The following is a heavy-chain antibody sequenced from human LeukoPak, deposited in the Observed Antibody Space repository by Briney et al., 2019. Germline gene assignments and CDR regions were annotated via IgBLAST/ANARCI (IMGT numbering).Heavy chain of an antibody. V-gene: IGHV1-46*01. CDR3: ARDMSTRVTPISYAIDV. D-gene: IGHD4-23*01. CDR1: ENTFTNYY. J-gene: IGHJ3*01. CDR2: INPNGGRT. Sequence: ASVEVSCKASENTFTNYYMHWVRQAPGQGLEWLGLINPNGGRTTYAKNFQGRVTMTRDTSTTTVYLELSSLRSEDTAVYYCARDMSTRVTPISYAIDVWGQGTMVTVSS.